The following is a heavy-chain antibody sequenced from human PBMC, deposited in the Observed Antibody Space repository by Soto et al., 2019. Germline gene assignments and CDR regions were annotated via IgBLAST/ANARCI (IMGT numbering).Heavy chain of an antibody. D-gene: IGHD3-3*01. CDR2: IIPIFGIG. CDR1: GGTFHRYA. Sequence: QVQLVQSGAEVKKPGSSVKVSCKASGGTFHRYAISWVRQAPGQGLEWMGGIIPIFGIGNDAQRFQGRVTITADESTGTAYMELSSLRSEDTGVYYCARSAITLFGVVSIPPHYYSEMDVWGQGTTVTVSS. J-gene: IGHJ6*02. V-gene: IGHV1-69*01. CDR3: ARSAITLFGVVSIPPHYYSEMDV.